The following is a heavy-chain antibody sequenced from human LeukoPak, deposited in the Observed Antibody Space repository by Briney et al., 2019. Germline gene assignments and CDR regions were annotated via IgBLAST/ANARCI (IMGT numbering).Heavy chain of an antibody. CDR1: GYSFTSYW. J-gene: IGHJ6*03. D-gene: IGHD6-19*01. Sequence: GESLKISCKGSGYSFTSYWIGWVRQLPGKGLEWMGIIYPGDSDTRYSPSFQGQVTISADKSISTAYLQWSSLKASDTAMYYCARQRGRESSGWYPPYYYYCYMDVWGKGTMVTVSS. V-gene: IGHV5-51*01. CDR3: ARQRGRESSGWYPPYYYYCYMDV. CDR2: IYPGDSDT.